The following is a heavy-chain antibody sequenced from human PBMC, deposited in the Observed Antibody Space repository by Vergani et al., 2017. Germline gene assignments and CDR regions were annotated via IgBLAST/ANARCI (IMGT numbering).Heavy chain of an antibody. D-gene: IGHD6-13*01. Sequence: EVQLVESGGGLVQPGGSLRLSCAASGFTFSSYSMNWVRRASGKGLEWVSSISSSSSYIYYADSVKGRFTISRDNAKNSLYLQMNSLRAEDTAVYYCARDVRAAAMKWGQGTLVTVSS. CDR2: ISSSSSYI. J-gene: IGHJ4*02. CDR3: ARDVRAAAMK. V-gene: IGHV3-21*01. CDR1: GFTFSSYS.